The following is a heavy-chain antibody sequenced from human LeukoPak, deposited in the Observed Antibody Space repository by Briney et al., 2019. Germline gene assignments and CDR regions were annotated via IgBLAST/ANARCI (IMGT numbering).Heavy chain of an antibody. CDR3: ARELYSSGYHDAFDI. V-gene: IGHV4-34*01. CDR1: GGSFSGYY. D-gene: IGHD3-22*01. J-gene: IGHJ3*02. CDR2: SNHSGST. Sequence: SETLSLTCAVYGGSFSGYYWSWIRQPPGKGLEWIGESNHSGSTNYNPSLKSRVTISVDTSKNQFSLKLSSVTAADTAVYYCARELYSSGYHDAFDIWGQGTMVTVSP.